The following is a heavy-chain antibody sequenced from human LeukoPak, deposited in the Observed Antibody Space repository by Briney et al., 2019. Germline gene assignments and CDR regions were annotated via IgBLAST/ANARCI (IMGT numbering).Heavy chain of an antibody. V-gene: IGHV4-59*01. D-gene: IGHD3-10*01. CDR2: IYYSGST. CDR3: ARTLQRGLVRGVTQFDY. CDR1: GGSISSYY. J-gene: IGHJ4*02. Sequence: PSETLSLTCTVSGGSISSYYWSWIRQPPGKGLEWIGYIYYSGSTNYNPSLKSRVTISVDTSKNQFSLKLSSVTAADTAVYYCARTLQRGLVRGVTQFDYWGQGTLVTVSS.